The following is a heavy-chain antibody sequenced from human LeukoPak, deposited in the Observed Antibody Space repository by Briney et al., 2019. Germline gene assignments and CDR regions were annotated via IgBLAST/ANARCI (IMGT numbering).Heavy chain of an antibody. V-gene: IGHV3-9*01. J-gene: IGHJ3*02. Sequence: GGSLRLSCAASGFTFDDYAMHWVRQAPGKGLEWVSGISWNSGSIGYADPVKGRFTISRDNAKNSLYLQMNSLRAEDTALYYCAKARIIRWELSDAFDIWGQGTMVTVSS. CDR3: AKARIIRWELSDAFDI. D-gene: IGHD1-26*01. CDR2: ISWNSGSI. CDR1: GFTFDDYA.